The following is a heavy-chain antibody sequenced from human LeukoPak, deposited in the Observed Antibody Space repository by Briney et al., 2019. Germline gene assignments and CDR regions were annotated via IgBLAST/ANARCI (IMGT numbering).Heavy chain of an antibody. Sequence: SETLSLTCTVSGXSISGYSWSWIRQPPGKGLEWIGYIFYSGSTNYNPSLQSRVTISLDTSKNQFSLKLSFVTAADTAVYYCARVTSSSLRFDYWGQGTLVTVSS. J-gene: IGHJ4*02. CDR3: ARVTSSSLRFDY. D-gene: IGHD6-6*01. CDR1: GXSISGYS. CDR2: IFYSGST. V-gene: IGHV4-59*01.